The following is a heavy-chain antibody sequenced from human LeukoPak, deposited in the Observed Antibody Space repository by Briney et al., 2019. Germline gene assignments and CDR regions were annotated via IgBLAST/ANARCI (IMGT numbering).Heavy chain of an antibody. CDR3: ARDGYSYGPPSTLGYGMDV. Sequence: SVKVSCKASGGTFSSYAISWVRQAPGQGLEWMGRIIPIFGIANYAQKFQGRVTITADKSTSTAYMELSSLRSEDTAVYYCARDGYSYGPPSTLGYGMDVWGKGTTVTVSS. J-gene: IGHJ6*04. CDR2: IIPIFGIA. CDR1: GGTFSSYA. D-gene: IGHD5-18*01. V-gene: IGHV1-69*04.